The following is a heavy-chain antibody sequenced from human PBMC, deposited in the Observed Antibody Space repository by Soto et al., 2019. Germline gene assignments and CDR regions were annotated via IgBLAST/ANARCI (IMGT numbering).Heavy chain of an antibody. Sequence: PSETLSLTCTVSGGSISSYYWSWIRQPPGKGLEWIGYIYYSGSTNYNPSLKSRVTISVDTSKNQFSLKLSSVTAADTAVYYCARHNLPYYDFWSGYPDAPMDVWGKGTTVTVSS. CDR3: ARHNLPYYDFWSGYPDAPMDV. CDR1: GGSISSYY. CDR2: IYYSGST. D-gene: IGHD3-3*01. J-gene: IGHJ6*04. V-gene: IGHV4-59*08.